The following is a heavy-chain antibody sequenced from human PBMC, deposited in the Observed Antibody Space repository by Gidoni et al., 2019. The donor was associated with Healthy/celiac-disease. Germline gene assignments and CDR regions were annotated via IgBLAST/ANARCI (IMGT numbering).Heavy chain of an antibody. J-gene: IGHJ4*02. CDR3: AKDNGYGDGSSLFDY. CDR2: ISYDGSNK. CDR1: GFTFSSYG. V-gene: IGHV3-30*18. Sequence: QVQLVESGGGVVQPGRSLSLSCAASGFTFSSYGMHWVGQAPGKGLEWVAVISYDGSNKYYADTVKGRFTISRDNSKNTLYLKMNSLRAEDTAVYYCAKDNGYGDGSSLFDYWGQGTLVTVSS. D-gene: IGHD1-26*01.